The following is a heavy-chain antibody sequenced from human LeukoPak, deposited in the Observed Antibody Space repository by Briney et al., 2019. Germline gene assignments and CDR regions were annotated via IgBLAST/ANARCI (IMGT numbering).Heavy chain of an antibody. Sequence: GGSLRLSCAASGFIFHDYAIHWVRQAPGKGLVWVSRINSDGSSTSYADSVKGRFTISRDNAKNTLYLQMNSLRAEDTAVYYCTREKDYYDSSGYYRDAFDIWGQGTKVTASS. V-gene: IGHV3-74*01. CDR3: TREKDYYDSSGYYRDAFDI. CDR1: GFIFHDYA. CDR2: INSDGSST. D-gene: IGHD3-22*01. J-gene: IGHJ3*02.